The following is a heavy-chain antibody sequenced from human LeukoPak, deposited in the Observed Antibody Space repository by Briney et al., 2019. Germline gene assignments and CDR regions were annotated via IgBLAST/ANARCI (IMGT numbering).Heavy chain of an antibody. CDR1: GGSFSGYY. Sequence: PSETLSLTRAVYGGSFSGYYWSWIRQPPGKGLEWIGEINHSGSTNYNPSLKSRVTISVDTSKNQFSLKLSSVTAADTAVYYCAGGFRDYGAGKLDYWGQGTLVTVSS. J-gene: IGHJ4*02. V-gene: IGHV4-34*01. CDR3: AGGFRDYGAGKLDY. D-gene: IGHD4-17*01. CDR2: INHSGST.